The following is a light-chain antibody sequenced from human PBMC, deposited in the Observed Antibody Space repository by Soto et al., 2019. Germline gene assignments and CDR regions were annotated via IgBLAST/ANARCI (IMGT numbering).Light chain of an antibody. CDR1: SNDVGIYNY. CDR2: EVT. V-gene: IGLV2-14*01. Sequence: QSVLTQPASVSGSPGQSITISCTGTSNDVGIYNYVSWYQQHPGKAPKLMIYEVTNRPSGVSDRFSGSKSDNTASLTISGLQAEDEADYYCSSYAGSNNVFGTGTKVTVL. CDR3: SSYAGSNNV. J-gene: IGLJ1*01.